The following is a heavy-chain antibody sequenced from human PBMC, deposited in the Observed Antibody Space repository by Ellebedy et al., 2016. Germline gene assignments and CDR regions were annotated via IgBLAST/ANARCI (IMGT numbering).Heavy chain of an antibody. CDR3: ARGVGGTSLNWFDP. V-gene: IGHV3-21*01. CDR2: ITSSSSYI. D-gene: IGHD3-16*01. J-gene: IGHJ5*02. CDR1: GFTFSITG. Sequence: GGSLRLSXAASGFTFSITGMNWVRQAPGKGLEWVSSITSSSSYIFYADSMKGRFTISRDNAKNSVYLQMNSLRGEDTALYYCARGVGGTSLNWFDPWGQGTPVTVSS.